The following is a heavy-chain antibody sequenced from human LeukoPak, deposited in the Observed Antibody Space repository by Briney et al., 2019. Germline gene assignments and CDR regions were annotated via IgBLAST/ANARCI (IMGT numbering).Heavy chain of an antibody. CDR3: ARDRDYYGSLIYAYDAFDL. CDR1: EFTLSSYW. D-gene: IGHD3-10*01. V-gene: IGHV3-7*03. J-gene: IGHJ3*01. Sequence: GGSLRLSCAASEFTLSSYWMTWVRQAPGEGLGWVANIKQDGGEKHYVDSLEDRFTISRDNAKNSLFLQMNSLRVEDTAVYYCARDRDYYGSLIYAYDAFDLWGQGTMVTVSS. CDR2: IKQDGGEK.